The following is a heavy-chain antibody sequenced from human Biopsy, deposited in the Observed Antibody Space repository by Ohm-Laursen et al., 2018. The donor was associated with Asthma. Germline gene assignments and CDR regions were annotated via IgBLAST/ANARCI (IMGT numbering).Heavy chain of an antibody. D-gene: IGHD2-15*01. CDR2: ISCSGST. V-gene: IGHV4-61*01. Sequence: SETLSLTCAVSGGSVSSGSYYWSWIRQPPGKGLAWVSYISCSGSTDYNPSLKSRLTISMDTSKNQFSLKLSSVTAADTAVYYCARVPTTLRYFDLWGRGTLVTVSS. CDR3: ARVPTTLRYFDL. J-gene: IGHJ2*01. CDR1: GGSVSSGSYY.